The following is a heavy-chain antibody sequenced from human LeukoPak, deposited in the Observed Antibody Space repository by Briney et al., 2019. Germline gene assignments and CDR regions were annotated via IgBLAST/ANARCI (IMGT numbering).Heavy chain of an antibody. D-gene: IGHD1-26*01. CDR1: GFTFSSYS. V-gene: IGHV3-21*01. CDR3: ARDRVGANFDY. CDR2: ISSSSSYI. Sequence: GGSLRLSCAASGFTFSSYSMNWVRQAPGKGLEWGSSISSSSSYIYYADSVKGRFTISRDNAKNSLYLQMNSLRAEDTAVYHCARDRVGANFDYWGQGTLVTVSS. J-gene: IGHJ4*02.